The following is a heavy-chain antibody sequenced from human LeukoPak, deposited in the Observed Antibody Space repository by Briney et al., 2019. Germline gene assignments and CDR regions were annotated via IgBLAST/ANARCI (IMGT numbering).Heavy chain of an antibody. J-gene: IGHJ4*02. CDR1: GYSFTSYW. CDR2: IYPGDSDT. V-gene: IGHV5-51*01. Sequence: GESLQISCKGSGYSFTSYWIGWGRQMPGKGLEWMGIIYPGDSDTRYTPSFQGQVTISADKSISTAYLQWSSLKASDTAMYYCARGNYYDSSGYSESDYWGQGTLVTVSS. CDR3: ARGNYYDSSGYSESDY. D-gene: IGHD3-22*01.